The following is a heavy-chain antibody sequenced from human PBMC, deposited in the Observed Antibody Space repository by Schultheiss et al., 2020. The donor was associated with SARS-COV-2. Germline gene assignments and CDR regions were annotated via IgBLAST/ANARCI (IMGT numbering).Heavy chain of an antibody. V-gene: IGHV3-48*01. CDR3: ARVYDFWSGYYKAPLYYYCYMDV. Sequence: GGSLRLSCAASGFTFSSYSMNWVRQAPGKGLEWVSYISSSSSTIYYADSVKGRFTISRDNAKNSLYLQMNSLRAEDTAVYYCARVYDFWSGYYKAPLYYYCYMDVWGKGTTVTVSS. J-gene: IGHJ6*03. D-gene: IGHD3-3*01. CDR1: GFTFSSYS. CDR2: ISSSSSTI.